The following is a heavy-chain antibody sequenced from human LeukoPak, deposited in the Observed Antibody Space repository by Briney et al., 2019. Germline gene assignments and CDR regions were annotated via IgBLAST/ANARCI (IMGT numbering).Heavy chain of an antibody. J-gene: IGHJ4*02. D-gene: IGHD6-13*01. CDR1: GFTFSSYA. Sequence: PGGSLRLSCAASGFTFSSYAMSWVRQAPGKGLEWVSAFSGSGDSTYYGDSVKGRFTFSRDNSKNTLYLQMNSLRAEDTAVYYCAKTRPLDSSSWSHGDYWGQGTLVTVSS. CDR2: FSGSGDST. V-gene: IGHV3-23*01. CDR3: AKTRPLDSSSWSHGDY.